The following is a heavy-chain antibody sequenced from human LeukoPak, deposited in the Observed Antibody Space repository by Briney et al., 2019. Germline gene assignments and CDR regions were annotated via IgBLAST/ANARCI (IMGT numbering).Heavy chain of an antibody. V-gene: IGHV4-59*01. Sequence: GSLRLSCAASGFTFSSYAMNWIRQPPGKGLEWIGYIYYSGSTNYNPSLKSRVTISVDTSKNQFSLRLSSVTAADTAVYYCARGPRAVWGSYRPYYYYYYMDVWGKGTTVTISS. CDR2: IYYSGST. J-gene: IGHJ6*03. CDR1: GFTFSSYA. D-gene: IGHD3-16*02. CDR3: ARGPRAVWGSYRPYYYYYYMDV.